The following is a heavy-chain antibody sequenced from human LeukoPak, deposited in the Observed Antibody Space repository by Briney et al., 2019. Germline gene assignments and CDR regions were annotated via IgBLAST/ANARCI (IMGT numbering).Heavy chain of an antibody. CDR1: GFTFSSYS. CDR3: SRDGLVGVNTAFDI. V-gene: IGHV3-48*04. D-gene: IGHD1-26*01. J-gene: IGHJ3*02. Sequence: GSLRLSCAASGFTFSSYSMNWVRQAPGKGLEWVSYISSGSTTIYYADSVKGRFTISRDNAKNAVYLQMNSLRGEDTAVYYCSRDGLVGVNTAFDIWGQGTVVTVSS. CDR2: ISSGSTTI.